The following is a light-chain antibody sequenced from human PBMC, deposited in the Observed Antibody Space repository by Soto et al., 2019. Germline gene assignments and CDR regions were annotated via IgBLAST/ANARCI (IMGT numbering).Light chain of an antibody. CDR2: HVT. CDR1: SSDIGHYDY. CDR3: CSLTTSHTYV. J-gene: IGLJ1*01. V-gene: IGLV2-14*03. Sequence: QSVLTQPASVSGSPGQSITISCTGTSSDIGHYDYVSWYQQHPGKAPKLMIYHVTYRPSGVSNRYSGSRSGNSAPLTISGLQADDEADYYCCSLTTSHTYVFGSGTKVTVL.